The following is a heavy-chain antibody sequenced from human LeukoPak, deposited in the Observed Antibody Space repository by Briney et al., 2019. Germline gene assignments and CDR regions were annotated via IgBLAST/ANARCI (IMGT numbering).Heavy chain of an antibody. D-gene: IGHD6-13*01. CDR2: ISSSGSTI. CDR1: GFTFSSYE. CDR3: ASSAAGHNPPCGSGSFC. J-gene: IGHJ4*02. V-gene: IGHV3-48*03. Sequence: AGGSLRLSCAASGFTFSSYEMNWVRQAPGKGLEWVSYISSSGSTIYYADSVKGRFTISRDNAKNSLYLQMNSLRAEDTAVYYCASSAAGHNPPCGSGSFCWGQGTLVTVSS.